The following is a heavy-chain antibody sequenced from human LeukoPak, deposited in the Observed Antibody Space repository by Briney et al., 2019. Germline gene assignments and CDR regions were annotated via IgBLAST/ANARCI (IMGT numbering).Heavy chain of an antibody. CDR3: ARHRRNTMIGTASSRGFDY. CDR2: IYPADSDT. D-gene: IGHD3-22*01. CDR1: GYRFTSYW. V-gene: IGHV5-51*01. J-gene: IGHJ4*02. Sequence: GESLKISCKGSGYRFTSYWIGWVRQKPGEGLEWMGIIYPADSDTTYSPSFQGQVTISADKSISTAYLQWSSLKASDTAMYYCARHRRNTMIGTASSRGFDYWGQGTLVTVSS.